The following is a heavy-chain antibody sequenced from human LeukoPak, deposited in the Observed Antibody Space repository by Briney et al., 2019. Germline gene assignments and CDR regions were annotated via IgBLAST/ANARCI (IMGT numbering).Heavy chain of an antibody. J-gene: IGHJ4*02. CDR2: ISSSGSTI. Sequence: GGSLRLSCAASGFTFSSYSTNWVRQAPGKGLEWVSYISSSGSTIYYADSVKGRFTISRDNAKNSLYLQMNSLRAEDTAVYYCARVGPVAVAGRRWGYFDYWGQGTLVTVSS. V-gene: IGHV3-48*04. CDR1: GFTFSSYS. CDR3: ARVGPVAVAGRRWGYFDY. D-gene: IGHD6-19*01.